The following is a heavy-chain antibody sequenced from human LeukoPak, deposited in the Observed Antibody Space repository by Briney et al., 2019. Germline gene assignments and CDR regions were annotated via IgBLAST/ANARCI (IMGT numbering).Heavy chain of an antibody. V-gene: IGHV3-23*01. CDR3: AKVLRGLAYYGDYSD. J-gene: IGHJ4*02. CDR1: GFTFSSYA. Sequence: GGSLRLSCAASGFTFSSYAMNSVRQAPGKGLEWVSGISDTGRSTYYADSVKGRFTISRSNSKNTLYLQMNSLRDQDTAVYYCAKVLRGLAYYGDYSDWGQGTLVTVSS. D-gene: IGHD4-17*01. CDR2: ISDTGRST.